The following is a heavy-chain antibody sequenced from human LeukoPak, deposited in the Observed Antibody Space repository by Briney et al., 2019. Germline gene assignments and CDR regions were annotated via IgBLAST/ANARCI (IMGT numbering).Heavy chain of an antibody. Sequence: GGSLRLSCAASGFTFSSYGMHWVRQAPGKGLEWVAVISYDGSNKYYADSVKGRFTISRDNSKNTLYLQVNSLRAEDTAVYYCAKDGPSYDSSGYYLDYFDYWGQGTLVTVSS. D-gene: IGHD3-22*01. J-gene: IGHJ4*02. V-gene: IGHV3-30*18. CDR2: ISYDGSNK. CDR1: GFTFSSYG. CDR3: AKDGPSYDSSGYYLDYFDY.